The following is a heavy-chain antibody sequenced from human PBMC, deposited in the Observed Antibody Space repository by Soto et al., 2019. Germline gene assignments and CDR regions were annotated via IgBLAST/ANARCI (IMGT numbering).Heavy chain of an antibody. CDR3: ARDGGRHSGGIDY. CDR2: IIPIFGTE. J-gene: IGHJ4*02. V-gene: IGHV1-69*01. CDR1: GGTFSSYS. D-gene: IGHD1-26*01. Sequence: QVQLVQSGAEVKKPGSSVKVSCKASGGTFSSYSINWVRQAPGQGLEWMGEIIPIFGTENYAKKFQGRVTITADESTSTPYMALSSLRSEDTAVYYCARDGGRHSGGIDYWGQGTLVTVSS.